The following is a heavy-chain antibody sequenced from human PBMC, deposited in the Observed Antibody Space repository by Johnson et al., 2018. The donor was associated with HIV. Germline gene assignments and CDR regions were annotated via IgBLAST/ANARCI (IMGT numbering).Heavy chain of an antibody. V-gene: IGHV3-23*04. CDR3: AKSFSTSSIDALDM. Sequence: VQLVESGGGLVQPGGSLRLSCAASGLTFSNYAMSWVRQGTGKGLEWVSAIGASGGRRFYADSVKGRFSISRDNSKNTLYLQMNSLRAEDTAWYYCAKSFSTSSIDALDMWGQGTMVTVSS. J-gene: IGHJ3*02. CDR1: GLTFSNYA. D-gene: IGHD6-6*01. CDR2: IGASGGRR.